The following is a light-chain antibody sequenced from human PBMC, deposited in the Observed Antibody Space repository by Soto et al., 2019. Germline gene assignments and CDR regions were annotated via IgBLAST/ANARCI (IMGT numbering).Light chain of an antibody. CDR3: QQYGSSPWT. Sequence: EIVLTQSPGTLSMSPWERATLSCRASQSISSNYLAWYQQKPGQAPRLLIHGASSRATGVPDRFSGSGSGTDFTLTISRLEPEDFSMDYCQQYGSSPWTFGQGNKVEI. CDR1: QSISSNY. J-gene: IGKJ1*01. V-gene: IGKV3-20*01. CDR2: GAS.